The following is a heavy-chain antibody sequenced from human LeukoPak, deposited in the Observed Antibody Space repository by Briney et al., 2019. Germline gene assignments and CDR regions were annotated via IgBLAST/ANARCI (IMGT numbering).Heavy chain of an antibody. CDR1: GFTFSSYA. CDR3: AKRAPVAADGTGRYFDY. V-gene: IGHV3-23*01. J-gene: IGHJ4*02. Sequence: PGGSLRLSCAASGFTFSSYAMSWVRQAPGKGLEWVSAISGSGGSTYYADSVKGRFTISRDNSKNTLYLQMNGLRAEDTAVYYCAKRAPVAADGTGRYFDYWGQGTLVTVSS. D-gene: IGHD1/OR15-1a*01. CDR2: ISGSGGST.